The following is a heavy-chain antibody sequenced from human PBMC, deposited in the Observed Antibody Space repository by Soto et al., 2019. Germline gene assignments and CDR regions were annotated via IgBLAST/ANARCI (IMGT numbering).Heavy chain of an antibody. CDR1: GGSISSGGYY. J-gene: IGHJ5*02. Sequence: SETLSLTCTVSGGSISSGGYYWSWIRQHPGKGLEWIGYIYYSGSTYYNPSLKSRVTISVDTSKNQFSLKLSSVTAADTAVYYCARAGYSSSWYWGAYWFDPWGQGTLVTVS. V-gene: IGHV4-31*03. CDR3: ARAGYSSSWYWGAYWFDP. CDR2: IYYSGST. D-gene: IGHD6-13*01.